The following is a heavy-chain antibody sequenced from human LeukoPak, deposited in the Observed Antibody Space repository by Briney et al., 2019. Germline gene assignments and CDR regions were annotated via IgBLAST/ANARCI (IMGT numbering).Heavy chain of an antibody. CDR1: GFTFSSYA. D-gene: IGHD5/OR15-5a*01. CDR3: AKGNLRGPPPNIDY. V-gene: IGHV3-23*01. J-gene: IGHJ4*02. Sequence: PGGSLRLSCTASGFTFSSYAMNWVRQAPGKGLEWVSGIGAGGTFTYYADSVKGRFTIFRDNSRNTLYLQMNSLRADDTAVYYCAKGNLRGPPPNIDYWGQGTLVTVSS. CDR2: IGAGGTFT.